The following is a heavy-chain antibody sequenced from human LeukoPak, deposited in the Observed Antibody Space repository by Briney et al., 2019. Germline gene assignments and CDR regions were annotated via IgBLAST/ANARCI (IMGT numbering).Heavy chain of an antibody. J-gene: IGHJ4*02. CDR2: IYHSGST. Sequence: SETLSLTCAVSGGSISSSDWWSWVRQPPGKGLEWIGEIYHSGSTNYNPSLKSRVTISVDKSKNQFSLKLNSVTAADTAVYYCARRSGYGVVGGYFDYWGRGTLVTVSS. V-gene: IGHV4-4*02. D-gene: IGHD4/OR15-4a*01. CDR3: ARRSGYGVVGGYFDY. CDR1: GGSISSSDW.